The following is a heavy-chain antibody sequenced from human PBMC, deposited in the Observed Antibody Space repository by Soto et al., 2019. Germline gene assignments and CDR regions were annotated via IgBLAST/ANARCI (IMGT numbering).Heavy chain of an antibody. Sequence: PGGSLRLSCAASGFTFSSYDMHWVRQATGKGLEWVSAIGTAGDTYYPGSVKGRFTISRENAKNSLYLQMNSLRAGDTAVYYCAREGKPTYDFWSVGGSYRPDYWGQGTLVTVSS. CDR2: IGTAGDT. V-gene: IGHV3-13*01. D-gene: IGHD3-3*01. CDR3: AREGKPTYDFWSVGGSYRPDY. J-gene: IGHJ4*02. CDR1: GFTFSSYD.